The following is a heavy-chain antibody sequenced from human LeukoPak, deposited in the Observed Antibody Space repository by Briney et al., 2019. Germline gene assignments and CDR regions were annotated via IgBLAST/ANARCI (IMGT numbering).Heavy chain of an antibody. CDR3: ATDMGNGTTWRDY. D-gene: IGHD1-1*01. Sequence: GASVKVSCKVSGCPLAELSIHWVRQTHAKGLEWMGGFDAEEDKTVYAQRFEARVTMTEDTATATAHLEMHSLTSDDTGVYYCATDMGNGTTWRDYWGQGTLVVVSS. V-gene: IGHV1-24*01. J-gene: IGHJ4*02. CDR1: GCPLAELS. CDR2: FDAEEDKT.